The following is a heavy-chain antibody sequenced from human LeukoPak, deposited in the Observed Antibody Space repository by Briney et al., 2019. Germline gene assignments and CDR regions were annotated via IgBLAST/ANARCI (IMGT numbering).Heavy chain of an antibody. CDR3: AKDFGDLYYYYMDV. J-gene: IGHJ6*03. CDR1: GFTFDDYA. D-gene: IGHD3-16*01. V-gene: IGHV3-43D*04. CDR2: ISWDGGST. Sequence: PGGSLRLSCPASGFTFDDYAMHWVRQAPGKGLEWVSLISWDGGSTYYADSVKGRFTISRDNSKNSLYLQMNSLRAEDTALYYCAKDFGDLYYYYMDVWGKGTTVTVSS.